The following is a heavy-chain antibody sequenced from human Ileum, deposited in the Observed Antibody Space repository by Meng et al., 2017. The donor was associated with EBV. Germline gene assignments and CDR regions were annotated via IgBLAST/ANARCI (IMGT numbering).Heavy chain of an antibody. Sequence: VQLGESGGDLIPPGGSLGVSCAASGLTVSSNHMSWVRQAPGKGLEWVSLIKRGGNTYYADSVRGRFAISRDNSKNTLYLQMNSLSAEDTAVYYCAGGNWNQGFFDYWGQGTLVTVSS. CDR1: GLTVSSNH. CDR2: IKRGGNT. CDR3: AGGNWNQGFFDY. J-gene: IGHJ4*02. D-gene: IGHD1-1*01. V-gene: IGHV3-53*01.